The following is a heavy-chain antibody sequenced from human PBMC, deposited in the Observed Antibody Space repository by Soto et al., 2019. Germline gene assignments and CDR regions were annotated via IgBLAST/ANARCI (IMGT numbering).Heavy chain of an antibody. CDR2: IVNDGSDR. CDR1: GFTFSRYG. J-gene: IGHJ4*02. D-gene: IGHD4-17*01. CDR3: ARDDDYEANGLDY. Sequence: GGSLRLSCVGSGFTFSRYGMHWLRQAPDEGLEWMAVIVNDGSDRDYAASVAGRFTISRDNSKNTLYLQMDNLGVDDTAMYYCARDDDYEANGLDYWGQGTLVTVSS. V-gene: IGHV3-33*01.